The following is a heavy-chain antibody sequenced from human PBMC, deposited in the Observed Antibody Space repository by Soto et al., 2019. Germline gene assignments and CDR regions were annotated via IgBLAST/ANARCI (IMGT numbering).Heavy chain of an antibody. CDR2: ISYDGFDK. D-gene: IGHD4-17*01. CDR1: GFIFSSYG. CDR3: AKVLPSVTTYYYGMDV. J-gene: IGHJ6*02. V-gene: IGHV3-30*18. Sequence: LRLSCAASGFIFSSYGMHWVRQAPGKGLEWVAVISYDGFDKYYTDSVKGRFTISRDNSKNTLYLQMNSLRGEDTAVYYCAKVLPSVTTYYYGMDVWGQGTTVTVSS.